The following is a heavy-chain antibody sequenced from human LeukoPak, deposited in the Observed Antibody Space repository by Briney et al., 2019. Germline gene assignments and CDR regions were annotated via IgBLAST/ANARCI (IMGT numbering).Heavy chain of an antibody. Sequence: SQTLSLTCAVSGGSISSGGYSWSWIRQPPGKGLEWIGYIYHSGSTYYNPSLKSRVTISVDRSKNQFSLKLSSVTVADTAVYYCAREMVMKGAFDIWGQGTMVTVSS. CDR3: AREMVMKGAFDI. CDR1: GGSISSGGYS. J-gene: IGHJ3*02. CDR2: IYHSGST. V-gene: IGHV4-30-2*01. D-gene: IGHD2-21*01.